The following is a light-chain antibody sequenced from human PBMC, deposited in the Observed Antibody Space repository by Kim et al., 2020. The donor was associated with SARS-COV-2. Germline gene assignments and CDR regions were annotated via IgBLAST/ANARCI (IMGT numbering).Light chain of an antibody. Sequence: GQSITITCTGTRSDIGDDNYVSWYQQHPGKAPKLLIYSVCNRPSGVSTRFSGSKSGNTASLTISGLQAEDEADYYCSSYTGSNTLLFGGGTQLTVL. CDR2: SVC. J-gene: IGLJ2*01. CDR1: RSDIGDDNY. V-gene: IGLV2-14*03. CDR3: SSYTGSNTLL.